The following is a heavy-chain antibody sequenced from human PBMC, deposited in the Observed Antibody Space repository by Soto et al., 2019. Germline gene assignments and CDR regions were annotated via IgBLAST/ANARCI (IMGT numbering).Heavy chain of an antibody. CDR3: AKAPLRLDYFDY. V-gene: IGHV3-23*01. CDR1: GFTFSNYA. D-gene: IGHD5-12*01. J-gene: IGHJ4*02. Sequence: EVQLLESGGGLVQPGGSLRLSCAASGFTFSNYAMNWVRQAPGKGLELVSAISGSGSTYYADSVKGRFTISRDNSKNTLYLQMNSLRAEDTAVYYCAKAPLRLDYFDYWGPGTLVTVAS. CDR2: ISGSGST.